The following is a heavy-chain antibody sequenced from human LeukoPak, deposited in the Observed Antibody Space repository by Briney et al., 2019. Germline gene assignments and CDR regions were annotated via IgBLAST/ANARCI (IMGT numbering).Heavy chain of an antibody. V-gene: IGHV4-34*01. Sequence: SETLSLTCAVYGGSFSGYFWAWIRQPPGKGLEWMGSIYYSGTTYDNPSLKSRVTISVDTSKNQFSLRLSSVTAADTAMYYCARVIITTIVVAYFDIWGQGTTVTVSA. CDR2: IYYSGTT. CDR1: GGSFSGYF. J-gene: IGHJ3*02. D-gene: IGHD3-22*01. CDR3: ARVIITTIVVAYFDI.